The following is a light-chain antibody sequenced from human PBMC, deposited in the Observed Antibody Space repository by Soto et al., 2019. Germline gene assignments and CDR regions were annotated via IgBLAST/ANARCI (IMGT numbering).Light chain of an antibody. J-gene: IGKJ3*01. CDR2: GAS. V-gene: IGKV1-8*01. Sequence: AIRMTQSTSSLSASTGDRITITCRASQGISRYLAWYQQKPGKAPQLLIYGASTLQSGVTSRFSGSGSGTDFTLTISSLQSEDFATYYCQQYYGYPLTFGPGTKVDIK. CDR3: QQYYGYPLT. CDR1: QGISRY.